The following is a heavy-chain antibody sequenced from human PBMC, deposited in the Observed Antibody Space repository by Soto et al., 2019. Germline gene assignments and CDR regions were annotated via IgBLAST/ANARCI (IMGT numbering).Heavy chain of an antibody. CDR1: GYSFTSYW. J-gene: IGHJ6*02. CDR3: ARGPNYCDSSGYPGGGMDV. V-gene: IGHV5-51*01. D-gene: IGHD3-22*01. Sequence: PGESLKISCKGSGYSFTSYWIGWVRHMPGKGLEWMGIIYPGDSDTRYSPSFQGQVTISADKSISTAYLQWSSLKASDTAMYYCARGPNYCDSSGYPGGGMDVWGQGTTVTVSS. CDR2: IYPGDSDT.